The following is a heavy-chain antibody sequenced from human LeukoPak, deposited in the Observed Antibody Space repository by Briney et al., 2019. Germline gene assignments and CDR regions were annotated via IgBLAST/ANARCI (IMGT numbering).Heavy chain of an antibody. CDR2: IYYSGST. Sequence: SETLSLTCTVSGGSISSGSYYWSWIRQPPGKGLEWIGYIYYSGSTNYNPSLKSRVTISVDTSKNQFSLKLSSVTAADTAVYYCARHVSVKVVTTSYFDYWGQGTLVTVSS. CDR1: GGSISSGSYY. CDR3: ARHVSVKVVTTSYFDY. J-gene: IGHJ4*02. V-gene: IGHV4-61*01. D-gene: IGHD3-22*01.